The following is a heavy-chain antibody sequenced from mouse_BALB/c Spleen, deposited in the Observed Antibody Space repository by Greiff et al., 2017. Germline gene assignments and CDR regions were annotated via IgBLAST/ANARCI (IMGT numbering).Heavy chain of an antibody. CDR3: ARYLYGNYLAWFAY. D-gene: IGHD2-1*01. J-gene: IGHJ3*01. CDR1: GYTFTNYW. CDR2: IYPGGGYT. Sequence: VKLMESGAELVRPGTSVKISCKASGYTFTNYWLGCVKQRPGHGLEWIGDIYPGGGYTNYNEKFKGKATLTADTSSSTAYMQLSSLTSEDSAVYFCARYLYGNYLAWFAYWGQGTLVTVSA. V-gene: IGHV1-63*02.